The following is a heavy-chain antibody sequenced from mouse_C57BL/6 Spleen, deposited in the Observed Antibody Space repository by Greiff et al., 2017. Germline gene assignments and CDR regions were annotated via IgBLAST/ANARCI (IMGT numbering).Heavy chain of an antibody. J-gene: IGHJ2*01. V-gene: IGHV1-15*01. CDR2: IDPETGGP. CDR1: GYTFTDYE. CDR3: TRSIITTVVATEVYYFDY. D-gene: IGHD1-1*01. Sequence: QVQLKESGAELVRPGASVTLSCKASGYTFTDYEMHWVKQTPVHGLEWIGAIDPETGGPAYNQKFKGKAILTADKSSSTAYMELRSLTSEDSAVYYCTRSIITTVVATEVYYFDYWGQGTTLTVSS.